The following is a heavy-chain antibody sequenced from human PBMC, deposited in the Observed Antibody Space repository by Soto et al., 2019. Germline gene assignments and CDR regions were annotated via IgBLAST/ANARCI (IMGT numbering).Heavy chain of an antibody. V-gene: IGHV3-21*01. CDR2: ISSGSSYI. CDR3: ARVLNGGFDP. Sequence: EVQLVESGGGLVKPGGSLRLSCAASGFTFSSYSMNWVRQAPGKGLEWVSSISSGSSYIYYADSVKGRFTISRDNAKNSLYLQMNSLRAEDTAVYYCARVLNGGFDPWGQGTLVTVSS. D-gene: IGHD1-1*01. J-gene: IGHJ5*02. CDR1: GFTFSSYS.